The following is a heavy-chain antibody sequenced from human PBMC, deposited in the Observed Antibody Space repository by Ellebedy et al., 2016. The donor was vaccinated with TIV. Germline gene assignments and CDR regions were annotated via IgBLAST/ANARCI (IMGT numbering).Heavy chain of an antibody. Sequence: PGGSLRLSCKTSGYKFTTYWIAWVRQMPGKGLEWMGIIYPGDSDTKYSPSFQGQVTISADKSITTAYLPLSSLKASDTAMYYCARRYYDKSGLFDFWGQGTLVTVSS. V-gene: IGHV5-51*01. CDR3: ARRYYDKSGLFDF. CDR1: GYKFTTYW. J-gene: IGHJ4*02. D-gene: IGHD3-22*01. CDR2: IYPGDSDT.